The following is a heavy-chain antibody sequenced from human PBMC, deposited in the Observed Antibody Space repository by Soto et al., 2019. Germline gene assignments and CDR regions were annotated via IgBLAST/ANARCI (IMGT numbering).Heavy chain of an antibody. D-gene: IGHD2-8*02. CDR3: ASHFTGVLVLGTSPPGGDNYGWDV. Sequence: QVQLVQSGAEVKKPGSSVKVSCKASGGTFSRYTFTWVRQAPGQGLEWMGRIIPILDIPNYAQNFQGRVTITAEKSTSTAYMELISLTADETAVYYCASHFTGVLVLGTSPPGGDNYGWDVWGQGTTVTVSS. J-gene: IGHJ6*02. V-gene: IGHV1-69*02. CDR2: IIPILDIP. CDR1: GGTFSRYT.